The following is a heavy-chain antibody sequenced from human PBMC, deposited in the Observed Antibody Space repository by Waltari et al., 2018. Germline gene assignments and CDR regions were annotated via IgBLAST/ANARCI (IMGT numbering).Heavy chain of an antibody. CDR2: ITPFNGNT. Sequence: QMQLVQSGAEVKKTGSSVKVSCKASGYTFTYRYLHWVRQAPGQALEWMGWITPFNGNTNYAQKFQDRVTITRDRSMSTAYMELSSLRSEDTAMYYCARSGESVHGMDVWGQGTTVTVSS. D-gene: IGHD3-10*01. CDR3: ARSGESVHGMDV. V-gene: IGHV1-45*02. J-gene: IGHJ6*02. CDR1: GYTFTYRY.